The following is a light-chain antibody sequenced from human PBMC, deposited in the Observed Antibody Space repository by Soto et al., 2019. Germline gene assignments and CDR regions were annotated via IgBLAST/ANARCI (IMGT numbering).Light chain of an antibody. CDR1: QSVGRA. CDR2: AAS. J-gene: IGKJ4*01. CDR3: QQYRNWPPLT. V-gene: IGKV3-15*01. Sequence: EIVMTQSPATLSVSPGETATLSYRASQSVGRAVAWYQHKPGQAPRHLIVAASIRATGVPGRFSGGGSGTEFTLTISSLQSEDFAVYYCQQYRNWPPLTFGGGTTVEIK.